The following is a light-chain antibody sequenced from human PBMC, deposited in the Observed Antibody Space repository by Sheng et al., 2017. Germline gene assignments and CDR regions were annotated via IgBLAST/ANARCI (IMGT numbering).Light chain of an antibody. V-gene: IGLV3-21*02. Sequence: SYVLTQPPSVSVAPGQTARITXGGNNIGDKVVHWYQQRPGQAPVLLVYDDTDRPSGIPERFLWLQLWEHGHLTISRVEAGDEADYYCHVWDSSSDQVVFGGGTKLTVL. CDR3: HVWDSSSDQVV. CDR1: NIGDKV. CDR2: DDT. J-gene: IGLJ2*01.